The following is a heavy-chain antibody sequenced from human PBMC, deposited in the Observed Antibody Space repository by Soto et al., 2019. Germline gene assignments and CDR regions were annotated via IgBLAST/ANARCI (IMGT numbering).Heavy chain of an antibody. CDR2: ISGSGGST. CDR1: GFTFSSYA. D-gene: IGHD2-15*01. Sequence: GGSLRLSCAASGFTFSSYAMSWVRQAPGKGLEWVSAISGSGGSTYYADSVKGRFTISRDNSKNTLYLQMNSLRAEDTAVYYCAQYIVVVVAATPAVVDYWGQGTLVTVSS. CDR3: AQYIVVVVAATPAVVDY. J-gene: IGHJ4*02. V-gene: IGHV3-23*01.